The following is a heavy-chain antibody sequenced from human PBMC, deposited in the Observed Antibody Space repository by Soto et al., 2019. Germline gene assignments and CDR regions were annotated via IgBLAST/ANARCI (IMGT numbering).Heavy chain of an antibody. CDR1: GFTFTRYS. CDR3: ARESEDLSSNLDY. J-gene: IGHJ4*02. V-gene: IGHV3-21*06. Sequence: PGGSLRLSCAASGFTFTRYSMNWVRQAPGKGLEWVASISSTTNYIYYGESLKGRLTISRGNAKNSMYLQMNTLRAEDTAVYYCARESEDLSSNLDYWGQGTLVTVSS. CDR2: ISSTTNYI.